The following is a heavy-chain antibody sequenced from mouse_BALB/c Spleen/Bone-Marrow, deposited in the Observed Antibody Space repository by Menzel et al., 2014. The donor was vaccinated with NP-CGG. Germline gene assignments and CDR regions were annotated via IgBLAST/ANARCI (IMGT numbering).Heavy chain of an antibody. J-gene: IGHJ4*01. Sequence: EVQLQQSGAELVKPGASVKLSCTASGFNIKDTYMNWVKQRPEQGLEWIGRIDPANGNTKYDPKFQGKATITADTSSNTAYIQLSSLTSEDSAVYYCARCLYPYGLDYWGQGTSVTVSS. CDR2: IDPANGNT. D-gene: IGHD1-1*01. CDR1: GFNIKDTY. V-gene: IGHV14-3*02. CDR3: ARCLYPYGLDY.